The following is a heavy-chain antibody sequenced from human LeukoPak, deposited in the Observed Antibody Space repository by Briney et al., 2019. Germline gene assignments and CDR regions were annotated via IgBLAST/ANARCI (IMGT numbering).Heavy chain of an antibody. V-gene: IGHV3-21*01. Sequence: PGGSLRLSSAASGFTFSSYSMNWVRQAPGKGLEWVSSISSSSSYIYYADSVKGRFTISRDNAKNSLYLQMNSLRAEDTAVYYCAREHDEPYYDFWSGYYEGDPNDYWGQGTLVTVSS. D-gene: IGHD3-3*01. CDR1: GFTFSSYS. CDR3: AREHDEPYYDFWSGYYEGDPNDY. J-gene: IGHJ4*02. CDR2: ISSSSSYI.